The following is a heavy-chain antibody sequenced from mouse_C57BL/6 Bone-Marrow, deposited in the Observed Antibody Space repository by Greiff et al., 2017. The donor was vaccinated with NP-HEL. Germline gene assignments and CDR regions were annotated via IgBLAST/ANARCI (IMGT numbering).Heavy chain of an antibody. CDR3: ARIGYFAMDY. CDR2: ISSGSSTI. V-gene: IGHV5-17*01. CDR1: GFTFSGYG. J-gene: IGHJ4*01. Sequence: EVKLMESGGGLVKPGGSLKLSCAASGFTFSGYGMHWVRQAPEKGLEWVAYISSGSSTIYYADTVKGRFTISRDNAKNTLFLQMTSLRSEDTAMYYCARIGYFAMDYWGQGTSVTVSS.